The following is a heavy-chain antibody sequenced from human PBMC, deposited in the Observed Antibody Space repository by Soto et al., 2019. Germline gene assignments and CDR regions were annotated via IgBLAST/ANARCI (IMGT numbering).Heavy chain of an antibody. Sequence: YLRLSCTASGFTFGDYAMNWVRQAPGKGLEWVGFIRGKPNGGATDYAASLKGRFTISRDDSKSIAYLQMNSLKTEDTAVYYCTRDFQGQYYYGMDVWGQGTTVIASS. J-gene: IGHJ6*02. CDR3: TRDFQGQYYYGMDV. CDR2: IRGKPNGGAT. CDR1: GFTFGDYA. V-gene: IGHV3-49*04.